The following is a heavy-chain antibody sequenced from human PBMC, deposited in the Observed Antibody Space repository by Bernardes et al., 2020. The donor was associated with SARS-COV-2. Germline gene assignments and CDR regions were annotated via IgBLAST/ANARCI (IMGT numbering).Heavy chain of an antibody. J-gene: IGHJ2*01. CDR2: IVVGSGNT. V-gene: IGHV1-58*01. CDR3: AAGTLYWRDWYFDL. D-gene: IGHD2-8*02. Sequence: SVKVSCKASGFTFTSSAVQWVRQARGQRLEWIGWIVVGSGNTNYAQKFQERVTITRDMSTSTAYMELSSLRSEDTAVYYCAAGTLYWRDWYFDLWGRGTLVTVSS. CDR1: GFTFTSSA.